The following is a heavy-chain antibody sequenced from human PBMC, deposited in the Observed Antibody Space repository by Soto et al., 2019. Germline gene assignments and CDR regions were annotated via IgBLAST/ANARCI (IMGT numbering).Heavy chain of an antibody. CDR3: ARDLEMATIPYY. CDR1: GFTFSSYG. D-gene: IGHD5-12*01. Sequence: QVQLVESGGGVVQPGRSLRLSCAASGFTFSSYGMHWVRQAPGKGLEWVAVIWYDGSNKYYADSVKGRFTISRDNSKKKLYLQMNSLRAEDTAVYYCARDLEMATIPYYWGQGTLVTVSS. V-gene: IGHV3-33*01. CDR2: IWYDGSNK. J-gene: IGHJ4*02.